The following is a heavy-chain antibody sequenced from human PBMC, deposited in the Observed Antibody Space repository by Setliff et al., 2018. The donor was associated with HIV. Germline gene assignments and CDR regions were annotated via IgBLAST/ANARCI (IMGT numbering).Heavy chain of an antibody. Sequence: GGSLRLSCAASGFTFNNAWMYWVRQAPGKGLEWVGRIKSKTDGGTTDYSAPVNGRFSLSRDDSKNTLYLQMNSLKTEDTAVYYCTRGNMVRGVIVRDYFDFWGQGTLVTVSS. D-gene: IGHD3-10*01. V-gene: IGHV3-15*01. CDR2: IKSKTDGGTT. CDR1: GFTFNNAW. J-gene: IGHJ4*02. CDR3: TRGNMVRGVIVRDYFDF.